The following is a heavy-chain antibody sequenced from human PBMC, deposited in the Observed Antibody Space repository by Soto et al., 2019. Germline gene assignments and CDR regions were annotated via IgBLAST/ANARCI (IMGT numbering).Heavy chain of an antibody. J-gene: IGHJ5*02. CDR1: GGSFSGYY. Sequence: PSETLSLTCAVYGGSFSGYYWSGIRQPPGKGLEWIGEINHSGSTNYNPSLKSRVTISVDTSKNQFSLKLSSVTAADTAVYYCAPPPARKRRFDPWGQGTLVTVSS. V-gene: IGHV4-34*01. CDR3: APPPARKRRFDP. CDR2: INHSGST.